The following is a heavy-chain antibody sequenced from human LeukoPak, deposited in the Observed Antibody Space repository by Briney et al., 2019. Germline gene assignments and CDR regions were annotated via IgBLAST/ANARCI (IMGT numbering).Heavy chain of an antibody. D-gene: IGHD3-16*01. CDR3: ARRRKPALYLPQRIGEVIDY. Sequence: PSETLSLTCAVYGGSFSGYYWSWIRQPPGKGLEWIGEINHSGSTNYNPSLKSRVTISVDTSKNQFSLKLSSVTAADTAVYYCARRRKPALYLPQRIGEVIDYWGQGTLVTVSS. CDR2: INHSGST. V-gene: IGHV4-34*01. CDR1: GGSFSGYY. J-gene: IGHJ4*02.